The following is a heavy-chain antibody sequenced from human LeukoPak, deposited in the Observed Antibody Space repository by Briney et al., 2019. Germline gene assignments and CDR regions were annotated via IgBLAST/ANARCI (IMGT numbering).Heavy chain of an antibody. Sequence: SETPSLTCTVSGGSISSNFYYWGWIRQPPGKGLEWIGSIYNGGSTYYNPSLRSRVTISVDTSKNQFSLKLTSVTAADAAVYYCARQTRSLDWQGYYFYYMDVWGTGTTLTVS. D-gene: IGHD3/OR15-3a*01. CDR2: IYNGGST. CDR3: ARQTRSLDWQGYYFYYMDV. CDR1: GGSISSNFYY. J-gene: IGHJ6*03. V-gene: IGHV4-39*01.